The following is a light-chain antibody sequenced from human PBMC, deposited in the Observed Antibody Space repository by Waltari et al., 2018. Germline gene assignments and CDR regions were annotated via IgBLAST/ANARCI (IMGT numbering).Light chain of an antibody. V-gene: IGLV1-44*01. CDR3: AAWDDSLNGVV. J-gene: IGLJ2*01. CDR1: SSNTGSHT. CDR2: SNN. Sequence: QSVLTQPPSASGTPGQRVTIPCSGSSSNTGSHTVNWYQQLPGMAPKLLIYSNNQRPSGVPDRFSGSKSGTSASLAISGLQSEDEADYYCAAWDDSLNGVVFGGGTKLTVL.